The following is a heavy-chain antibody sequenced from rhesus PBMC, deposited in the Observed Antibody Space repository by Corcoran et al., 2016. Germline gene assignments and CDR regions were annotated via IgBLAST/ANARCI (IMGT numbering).Heavy chain of an antibody. CDR3: AKDRDAFDF. V-gene: IGHV3S5*01. Sequence: EVQLVESGGGLVQPGGSLRLSCAASGVTFSSYGLSWVRQSTGKGLEWVSYISNGGGSTYYADSVQGQFTIARDNSKNTLSLQMNSLRAEDTAVYYCAKDRDAFDFWGQGLRVTVSS. CDR2: ISNGGGST. CDR1: GVTFSSYG. J-gene: IGHJ3*01.